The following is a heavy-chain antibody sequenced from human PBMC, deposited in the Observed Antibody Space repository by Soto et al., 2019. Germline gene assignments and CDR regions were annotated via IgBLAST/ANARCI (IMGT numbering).Heavy chain of an antibody. J-gene: IGHJ4*02. Sequence: SVKVSCKASGGTFSSYAISWVRQAPGQGLEWMGGIIPIFGTANYAQKFQGRVTITADESTSTAYMELSSLRSEDTAVYYCARAPTAWPRLYIFDYWGQGTLVTVSS. CDR3: ARAPTAWPRLYIFDY. D-gene: IGHD2-21*02. CDR1: GGTFSSYA. V-gene: IGHV1-69*13. CDR2: IIPIFGTA.